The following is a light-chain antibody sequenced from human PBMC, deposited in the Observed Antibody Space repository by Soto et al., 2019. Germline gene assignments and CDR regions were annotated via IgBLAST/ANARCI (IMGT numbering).Light chain of an antibody. CDR1: QSVTTY. J-gene: IGKJ5*01. CDR2: DTS. V-gene: IGKV3-11*01. Sequence: EIVLTQSPATLSSFPGDRVTLSCRASQSVTTYLAWYQHKPGQAPRLLIYDTSNRATGIPARFSGSGSGTDFTLTISSLEPADFGVYYCQQRHNWPITFGQGTRLENK. CDR3: QQRHNWPIT.